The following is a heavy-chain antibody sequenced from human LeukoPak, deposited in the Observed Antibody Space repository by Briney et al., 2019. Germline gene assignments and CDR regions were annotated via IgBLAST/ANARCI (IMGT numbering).Heavy chain of an antibody. D-gene: IGHD3-22*01. CDR1: GFTVSSNY. CDR3: AKGSGYYPEGSDY. Sequence: PGGSLRLSCAASGFTVSSNYMSWVRQAPGKGLEWVSAISGSGGSTYYADSVKGRFTISRDSSKNTLYLQMNSLRAEDTAVYYCAKGSGYYPEGSDYWGQGTLVTVSS. J-gene: IGHJ4*02. CDR2: ISGSGGST. V-gene: IGHV3-23*01.